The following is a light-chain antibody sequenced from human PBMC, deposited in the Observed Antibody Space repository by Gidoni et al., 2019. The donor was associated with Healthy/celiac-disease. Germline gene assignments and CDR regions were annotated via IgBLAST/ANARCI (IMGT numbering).Light chain of an antibody. CDR1: SLRSYY. CDR2: GKN. Sequence: SSELTQDPAVSVALGQTVRITCQGDSLRSYYASWYQQKPGQAPVLVIYGKNNRPSGIPDRFSGSSSGNTASLTITGAQAEDEADYYCNSRDSSGNPNRVFGGGTKLTVL. J-gene: IGLJ3*02. CDR3: NSRDSSGNPNRV. V-gene: IGLV3-19*01.